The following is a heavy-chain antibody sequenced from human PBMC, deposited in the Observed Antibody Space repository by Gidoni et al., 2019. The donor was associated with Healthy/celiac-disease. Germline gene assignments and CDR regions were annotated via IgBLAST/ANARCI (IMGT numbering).Heavy chain of an antibody. D-gene: IGHD6-13*01. Sequence: QITLKESGPTLVKPPQTLTLTCTFSGFSLSTSGVGVGWIRQPPGKALEWLALIYWNDDKRYSPSLKSRLTITKDTSKNQVVLTMTNMDPVDTATYYCAHTEQPHDAFDIWGQGTMVTVSS. V-gene: IGHV2-5*01. CDR3: AHTEQPHDAFDI. CDR2: IYWNDDK. CDR1: GFSLSTSGVG. J-gene: IGHJ3*02.